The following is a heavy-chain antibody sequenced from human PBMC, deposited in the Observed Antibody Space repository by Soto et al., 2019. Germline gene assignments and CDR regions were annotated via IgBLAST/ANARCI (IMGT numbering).Heavy chain of an antibody. CDR3: ARDSTDSGSLDY. CDR2: IGSSGSGI. V-gene: IGHV3-48*03. J-gene: IGHJ4*02. CDR1: GFTFSSYE. D-gene: IGHD1-26*01. Sequence: VGSLRLSCAASGFTFSSYEMNWVRQAPGKGLEWVSYIGSSGSGIYYADFVKGRFTISRDNAKKSLYLQMNSLRAEDTAVYYCARDSTDSGSLDYWGRGTLVTVSS.